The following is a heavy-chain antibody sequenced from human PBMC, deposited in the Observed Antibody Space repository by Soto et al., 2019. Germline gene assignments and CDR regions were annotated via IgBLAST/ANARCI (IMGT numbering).Heavy chain of an antibody. V-gene: IGHV3-23*01. CDR1: GFTFSSYA. CDR3: AKDLGGLEYSSSSRLGYYYYYGMDV. CDR2: ISGSGGST. D-gene: IGHD6-6*01. Sequence: GGSLRLSCAASGFTFSSYAMSWVRQAPGKGLEWVSAISGSGGSTYYADSVKGRFTISRDNSKNTLYLQMNSLRAEDTAVYYCAKDLGGLEYSSSSRLGYYYYYGMDVWGQGTTVTVSS. J-gene: IGHJ6*02.